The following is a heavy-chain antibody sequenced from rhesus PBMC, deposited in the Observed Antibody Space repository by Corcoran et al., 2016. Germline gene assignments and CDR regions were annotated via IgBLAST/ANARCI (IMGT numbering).Heavy chain of an antibody. V-gene: IGHV4-65*01. CDR3: ASEAGVQYLDWLLGGLCDV. Sequence: LLHEPVPGLAMTLVTPPLTFAGLGGSVCSRHRLRWIRQPLRIGLGCIGSLSGRSGTTYCSPSVNGRGMISTGASKNQFYLKLSSVTSAGTAVYYCASEAGVQYLDWLLGGLCDVWAPGGLVAVSS. D-gene: IGHD3-3*01. CDR2: LSGRSGTT. CDR1: GGSVCSRHR. J-gene: IGHJ5-1*01.